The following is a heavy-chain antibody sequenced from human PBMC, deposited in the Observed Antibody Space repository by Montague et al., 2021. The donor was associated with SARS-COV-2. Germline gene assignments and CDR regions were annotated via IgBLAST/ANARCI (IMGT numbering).Heavy chain of an antibody. Sequence: SETLSLTCTVSGGSISSSSYYWGWIRQPPGKGLEWIGSIYYSGSTYYNPSLKSRVTISVDTSNNQFSLKLSSVTAADTAVYYCASPGVYYDSSGLLGFDYWGQGTLVPVSS. J-gene: IGHJ4*02. CDR3: ASPGVYYDSSGLLGFDY. CDR2: IYYSGST. D-gene: IGHD3-22*01. V-gene: IGHV4-39*01. CDR1: GGSISSSSYY.